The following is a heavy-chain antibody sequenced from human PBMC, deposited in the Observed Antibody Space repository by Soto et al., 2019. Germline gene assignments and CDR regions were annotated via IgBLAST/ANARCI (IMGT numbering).Heavy chain of an antibody. Sequence: SLRLSLAAYGFTFSSFAMSWVRQAPGKGLEWVSAISGSGGSTYYADSVKGRFTISRDNSKNTLFLQMNSLRAEDTDVYYCAKVLPRSLFWGQGTLVSVPS. CDR2: ISGSGGST. CDR1: GFTFSSFA. D-gene: IGHD3-3*01. V-gene: IGHV3-23*01. CDR3: AKVLPRSLF. J-gene: IGHJ4*02.